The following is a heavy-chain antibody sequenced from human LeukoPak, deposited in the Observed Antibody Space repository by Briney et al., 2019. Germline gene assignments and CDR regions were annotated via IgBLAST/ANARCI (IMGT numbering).Heavy chain of an antibody. D-gene: IGHD3-9*01. CDR1: GGSISSSSYY. CDR2: INHSGST. Sequence: SETLSLTCTVSGGSISSSSYYWSWIRQPPGKGLEWIGEINHSGSTNYNPSLKSRVTISVDTSKNQFSLKLSSVTAADTAVYYCARGLIVRYFDWFREYNWFDPWGQGTLVTVSS. CDR3: ARGLIVRYFDWFREYNWFDP. V-gene: IGHV4-39*07. J-gene: IGHJ5*02.